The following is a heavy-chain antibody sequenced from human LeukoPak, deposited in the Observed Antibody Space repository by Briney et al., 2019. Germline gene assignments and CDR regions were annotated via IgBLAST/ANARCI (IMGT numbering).Heavy chain of an antibody. CDR1: GFTFSRYW. CDR3: AREEEGYSSSYNNWFDP. V-gene: IGHV3-7*01. J-gene: IGHJ5*02. Sequence: GGSLRLSCAASGFTFSRYWMSWVRQVPGKGLEWVANIKEDAGEIYYVDSVKGRFTISRDNAKNSLYLQMDSLRAEDTAVYYCAREEEGYSSSYNNWFDPWGQGTLVTVSS. D-gene: IGHD6-6*01. CDR2: IKEDAGEI.